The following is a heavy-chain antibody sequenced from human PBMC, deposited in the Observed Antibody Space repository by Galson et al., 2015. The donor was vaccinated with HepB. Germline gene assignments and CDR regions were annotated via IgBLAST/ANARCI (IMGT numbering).Heavy chain of an antibody. D-gene: IGHD3-10*01. Sequence: SLRLSCAATGFTFSIYAMSWVRQAPGKGLEWVSSISNGAGSTYYADSVKGRFTIPRDNSKNTLYLQMNSLRAEDTAVYYCAKSFYYGSGSLDYWGQGTLVTVSS. CDR3: AKSFYYGSGSLDY. CDR1: GFTFSIYA. V-gene: IGHV3-23*01. J-gene: IGHJ4*02. CDR2: ISNGAGST.